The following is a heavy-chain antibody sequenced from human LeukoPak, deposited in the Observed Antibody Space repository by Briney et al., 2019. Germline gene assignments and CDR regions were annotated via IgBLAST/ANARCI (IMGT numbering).Heavy chain of an antibody. V-gene: IGHV1-69*04. J-gene: IGHJ4*02. D-gene: IGHD6-13*01. Sequence: GSSVKVSCKASGGTFSSYAISWVRQAPGQGLEWMGRIIPILGIANYAQKFQGRVTITADKSTSTAYMELSSLRSEDTAVYYCARASSSWSQCDYWGQGTLVTVSS. CDR2: IIPILGIA. CDR3: ARASSSWSQCDY. CDR1: GGTFSSYA.